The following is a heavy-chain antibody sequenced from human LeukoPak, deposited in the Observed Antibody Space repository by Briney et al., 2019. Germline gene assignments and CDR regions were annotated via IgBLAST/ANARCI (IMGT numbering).Heavy chain of an antibody. J-gene: IGHJ2*01. CDR3: ARDLHDYAPGALCWYFDL. D-gene: IGHD4-17*01. CDR1: GYTFTGYY. CDR2: INPNSGGT. Sequence: ASVKVSCKASGYTFTGYYMHWVRQAPGQGLGWMGWINPNSGGTNYAQKFQGRVTMTRDTSISTAYMELSRLRSDDTAVYYCARDLHDYAPGALCWYFDLWGRGTLVTVSS. V-gene: IGHV1-2*02.